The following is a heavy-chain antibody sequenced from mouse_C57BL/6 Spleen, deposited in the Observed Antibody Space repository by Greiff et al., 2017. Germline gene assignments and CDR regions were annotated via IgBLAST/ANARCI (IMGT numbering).Heavy chain of an antibody. D-gene: IGHD3-2*02. CDR1: GFTFSDYY. CDR3: AREGGSGYVDY. CDR2: INYDGSST. J-gene: IGHJ2*01. V-gene: IGHV5-16*01. Sequence: DVHLVESEGGLVQPGSSMKLSCTASGFTFSDYYMAWVRQVPEKGLEWVANINYDGSSTYYLDSLKSRFIISRDNAKNILYLQMSSLKSEDTATYYCAREGGSGYVDYWGQGTTLTVSS.